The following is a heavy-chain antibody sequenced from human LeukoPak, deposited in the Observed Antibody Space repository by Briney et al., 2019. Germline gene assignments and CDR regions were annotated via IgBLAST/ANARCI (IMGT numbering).Heavy chain of an antibody. V-gene: IGHV4-39*01. D-gene: IGHD3-22*01. J-gene: IGHJ5*02. CDR3: ATAYYYDSSGYYLTQPANWFDP. Sequence: SETLSLTCTVSGGSISSYYWGWIRQPPGKGLEWIGSIYYSGSTYYNPSLKSRVTISVDTSKNQFSLKLSSVTAADTAVYYCATAYYYDSSGYYLTQPANWFDPWGQGTLVTVSS. CDR2: IYYSGST. CDR1: GGSISSYY.